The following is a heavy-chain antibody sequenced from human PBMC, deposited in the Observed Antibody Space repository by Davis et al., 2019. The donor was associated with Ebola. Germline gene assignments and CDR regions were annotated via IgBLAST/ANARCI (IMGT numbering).Heavy chain of an antibody. V-gene: IGHV3-23*01. CDR3: AKATGERFTFDY. J-gene: IGHJ4*02. D-gene: IGHD1-1*01. CDR1: GFTFSSYA. CDR2: ISGSGGST. Sequence: GESLKISCAASGFTFSSYAMSWVRQTPGKGLEWVSAISGSGGSTYYADSVKGRFTISRDNSKNTLYLQMNSLRAEDTALYYCAKATGERFTFDYWGQGTLVTVSS.